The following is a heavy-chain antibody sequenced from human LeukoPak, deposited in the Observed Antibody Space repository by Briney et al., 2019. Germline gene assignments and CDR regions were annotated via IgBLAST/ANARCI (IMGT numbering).Heavy chain of an antibody. Sequence: XASVKVSCKASGGTFSSYAISWVRQAPGQGLEWTGRIIPILGIANYAQKFQGRVTITADKSTSTAYMELSSLRSEDTAVYYCARDIGRDGYNGPFDYWGQGTLVTVSS. D-gene: IGHD5-24*01. CDR2: IIPILGIA. V-gene: IGHV1-69*04. J-gene: IGHJ4*02. CDR1: GGTFSSYA. CDR3: ARDIGRDGYNGPFDY.